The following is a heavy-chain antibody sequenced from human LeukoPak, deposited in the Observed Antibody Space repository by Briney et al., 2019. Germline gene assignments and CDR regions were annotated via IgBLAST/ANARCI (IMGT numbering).Heavy chain of an antibody. CDR2: IIPILGIA. J-gene: IGHJ6*02. CDR3: ARGGESRIAAAGPLKYNMDV. V-gene: IGHV1-69*04. CDR1: GYTFTSYG. D-gene: IGHD6-13*01. Sequence: GASVKVSCKASGYTFTSYGISWVRQAPGQGLEWMGRIIPILGIANYAQKFQGRVTITADKSTSTAYMELSSLRSEDTAVYYCARGGESRIAAAGPLKYNMDVWGQGTTVTVSS.